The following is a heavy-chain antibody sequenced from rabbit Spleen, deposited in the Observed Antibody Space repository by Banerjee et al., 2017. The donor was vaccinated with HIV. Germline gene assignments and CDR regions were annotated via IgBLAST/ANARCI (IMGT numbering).Heavy chain of an antibody. CDR2: INAITGKA. CDR3: ARDTGTSFSSYGMDL. CDR1: GFSFSSRYY. Sequence: QSLEESGGDLVKPGASLTLTCTASGFSFSSRYYMCWVRQAPGKGLEWIACINAITGKALYATWAKGRFTISKTSSTTVTLQMTSLTAADTATYFCARDTGTSFSSYGMDLWGQGTLVTVS. J-gene: IGHJ6*01. D-gene: IGHD7-1*01. V-gene: IGHV1S40*01.